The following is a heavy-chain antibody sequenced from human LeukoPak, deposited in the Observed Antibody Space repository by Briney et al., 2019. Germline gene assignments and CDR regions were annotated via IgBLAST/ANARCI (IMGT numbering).Heavy chain of an antibody. J-gene: IGHJ4*02. CDR2: IYDSGST. D-gene: IGHD3-16*01. CDR3: ARSYTSRNDAFDY. Sequence: SETLSLTCTVSGDSMNSYYWNWIRQPPGKGREVMGYIYDSGSTNYNPSLKSRVYISIDPSKNQFSLKLESVTAADTAVYFCARSYTSRNDAFDYWGQGALVAVSS. V-gene: IGHV4-59*01. CDR1: GDSMNSYY.